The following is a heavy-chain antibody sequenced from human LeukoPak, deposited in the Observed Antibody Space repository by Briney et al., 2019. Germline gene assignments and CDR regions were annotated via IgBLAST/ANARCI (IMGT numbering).Heavy chain of an antibody. CDR2: ISPGGGTT. CDR1: GFTFSSYA. D-gene: IGHD6-13*01. CDR3: AKRPRGSSSWYYFDY. V-gene: IGHV3-23*01. Sequence: GGSLSLSCAASGFTFSSYAMTWVRQAPGRGLEGVSAISPGGGTTYYADAVRGRLTIPRDNSKNTLYLQMTSLRAEDTAVYYCAKRPRGSSSWYYFDYWAQGTVVTVSS. J-gene: IGHJ4*02.